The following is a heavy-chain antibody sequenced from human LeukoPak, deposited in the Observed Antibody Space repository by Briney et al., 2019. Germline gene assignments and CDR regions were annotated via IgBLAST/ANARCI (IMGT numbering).Heavy chain of an antibody. J-gene: IGHJ3*02. CDR1: GFTFSSYA. Sequence: GGSLRLSCAASGFTFSSYAMSWVRQAPGKGLEWVSALSGSGGTTYNADSVKGRFTISRDNSKNTLYLQMNRLRVEDTAVYYCAKDRAYGFDIWGQGTMVTVSS. CDR2: LSGSGGTT. CDR3: AKDRAYGFDI. D-gene: IGHD3-10*01. V-gene: IGHV3-23*01.